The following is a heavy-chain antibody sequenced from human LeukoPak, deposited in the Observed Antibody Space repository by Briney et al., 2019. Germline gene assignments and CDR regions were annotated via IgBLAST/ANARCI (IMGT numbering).Heavy chain of an antibody. CDR2: ISSSSSYI. V-gene: IGHV3-21*04. D-gene: IGHD1-7*01. J-gene: IGHJ4*02. CDR3: ARGFNWNYGRFDF. Sequence: GGSLRLSCTASGFTFSNAWINWVRQAPGKGLEWVSSISSSSSYIYYADSVKGRFTISRDNAKNSLYLQMNSLRAEDTAVYYCARGFNWNYGRFDFWGQGTLVTVS. CDR1: GFTFSNAW.